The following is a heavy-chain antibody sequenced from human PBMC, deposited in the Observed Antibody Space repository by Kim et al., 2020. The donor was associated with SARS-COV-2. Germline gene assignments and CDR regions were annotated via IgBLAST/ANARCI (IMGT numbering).Heavy chain of an antibody. CDR3: ARPSSRFGDYAL. CDR2: VYYTGDT. V-gene: IGHV4-39*01. CDR1: GVSISTAFY. J-gene: IGHJ4*02. D-gene: IGHD3-10*01. Sequence: SETLSLTCTVSGVSISTAFYWGWIRQPPGKGLEWIGSVYYTGDTYYSPSLKGRVTIYVDTSKNQFSLDVNSVTAADTAMYYCARPSSRFGDYALWGQGTL.